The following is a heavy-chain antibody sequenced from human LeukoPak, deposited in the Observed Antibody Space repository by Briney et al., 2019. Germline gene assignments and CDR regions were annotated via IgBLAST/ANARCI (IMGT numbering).Heavy chain of an antibody. CDR2: ISGSGGST. CDR1: GFTFSSYA. D-gene: IGHD6-13*01. V-gene: IGHV3-23*01. Sequence: GGSLRLSCAASGFTFSSYAMSWVRQAPGKGLEWVSAISGSGGSTCYADSVKGRFTISRDNSKNTLHLQMNSLRAEDTAVYYCAKVDRPEAAAGPFDYWGQGTLVTVSS. J-gene: IGHJ4*02. CDR3: AKVDRPEAAAGPFDY.